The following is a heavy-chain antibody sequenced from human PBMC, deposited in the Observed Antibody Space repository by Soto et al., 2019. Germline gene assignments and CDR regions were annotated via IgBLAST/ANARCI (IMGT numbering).Heavy chain of an antibody. D-gene: IGHD1-1*01. CDR1: GFTFGDYG. CDR3: AKNQDWTRPDPGAFDV. J-gene: IGHJ3*01. V-gene: IGHV3-23*01. Sequence: EVQLSQSGGGLVQRGGSLRLSCEGSGFTFGDYGINWVRQAPGKGLEWVSGISGSGNQIDYSDSVEGRFTVSRDNSKNTVFRQMNGLSAGDTAVYFCAKNQDWTRPDPGAFDVWGQGTMVTVSS. CDR2: ISGSGNQI.